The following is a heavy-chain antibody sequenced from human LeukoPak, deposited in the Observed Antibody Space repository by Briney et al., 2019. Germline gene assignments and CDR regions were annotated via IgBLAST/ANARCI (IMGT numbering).Heavy chain of an antibody. CDR1: GGTFSSYA. Sequence: ASVKVSCKASGGTFSSYAISWVRQAPGQGLEWMGRIIPILGIANYAQKFQGRVTITADKSTSTAYMELSSLRFEDTAVYYCARVSNYYDSSGLYYWGQGTLVTVSS. CDR3: ARVSNYYDSSGLYY. J-gene: IGHJ4*02. D-gene: IGHD3-22*01. V-gene: IGHV1-69*04. CDR2: IIPILGIA.